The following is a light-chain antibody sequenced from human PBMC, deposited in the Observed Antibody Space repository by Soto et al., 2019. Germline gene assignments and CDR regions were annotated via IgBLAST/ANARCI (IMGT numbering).Light chain of an antibody. V-gene: IGKV1-33*01. CDR1: QGISNY. J-gene: IGKJ2*01. CDR3: QQSYSTPYT. CDR2: GAS. Sequence: DTQMTQSPSSLSASVGDRVTITCQASQGISNYLNWYQQKPGKAPKLLIYGASNLETGVPSRFSGSGSGTDFTFTITSLQPEDIATYYCQQSYSTPYTFGQGTTLEIK.